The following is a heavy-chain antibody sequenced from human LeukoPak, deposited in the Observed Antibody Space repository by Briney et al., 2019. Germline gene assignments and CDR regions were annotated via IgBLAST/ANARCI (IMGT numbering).Heavy chain of an antibody. D-gene: IGHD3-9*01. J-gene: IGHJ4*02. CDR1: GGSFSGYY. Sequence: SEALSLTCAVYGGSFSGYYWSWIRQPPGKGLEWIGEINHSGSTNYNPSLKSRVTISVDTSKNQFSLKLSSVTAADTAVYYCAELRYFDWWSFDYWGQGTLVTVSS. V-gene: IGHV4-34*01. CDR3: AELRYFDWWSFDY. CDR2: INHSGST.